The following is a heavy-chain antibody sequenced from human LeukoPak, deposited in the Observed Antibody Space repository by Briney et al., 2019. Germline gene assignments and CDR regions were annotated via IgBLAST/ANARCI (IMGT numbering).Heavy chain of an antibody. CDR1: GYTFIGYY. J-gene: IGHJ1*01. Sequence: ASVKVSCKASGYTFIGYYMHWVRQAPGQGLEWMGWINPNSGGTNYAQKFQGRVIMTRDTSISTAYMELSRLRSDDTAVYYCTRGGTIAGSGDYFQLWGQGTLVTVSS. D-gene: IGHD6-13*01. V-gene: IGHV1-2*02. CDR3: TRGGTIAGSGDYFQL. CDR2: INPNSGGT.